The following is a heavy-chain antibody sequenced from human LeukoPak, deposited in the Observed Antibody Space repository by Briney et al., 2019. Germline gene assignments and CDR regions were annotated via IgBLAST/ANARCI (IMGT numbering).Heavy chain of an antibody. CDR3: ARVGDGYYDSSGYFDY. CDR2: ISSNGGST. CDR1: GFTFSSYA. D-gene: IGHD3-22*01. J-gene: IGHJ4*02. V-gene: IGHV3-64*01. Sequence: PGGSLRLSCAASGFTFSSYAMHWVRQAPGKGLEYVSAISSNGGSTYYANSVKGRFTISRDNSKNTLYLQMGSLRAEDMAVYYCARVGDGYYDSSGYFDYWGQGTLVAVSS.